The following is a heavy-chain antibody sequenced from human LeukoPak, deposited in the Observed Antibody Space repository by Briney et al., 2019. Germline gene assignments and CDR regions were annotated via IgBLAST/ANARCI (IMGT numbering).Heavy chain of an antibody. CDR1: GFTFSSYW. J-gene: IGHJ6*03. CDR2: INSDGSST. D-gene: IGHD6-13*01. CDR3: ARDQRQQLVRPRPYYYYYMDV. V-gene: IGHV3-74*01. Sequence: GWSLRLSCAASGFTFSSYWMHWVRQAPGKGLVGVSRINSDGSSTSYADSVKGRFTISRDNAKNTLYLQMNSLRAEDTAVYYCARDQRQQLVRPRPYYYYYMDVWGKGTTVTVSS.